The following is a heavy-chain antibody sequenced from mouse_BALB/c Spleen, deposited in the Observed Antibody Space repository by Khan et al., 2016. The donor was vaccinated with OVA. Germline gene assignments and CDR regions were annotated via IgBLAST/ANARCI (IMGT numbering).Heavy chain of an antibody. CDR3: GRECAYYRHDGWFAY. CDR1: GYTFTSYT. CDR2: INPSSGYT. Sequence: VQLQQSGAELARPGASVKMSCKASGYTFTSYTMHWVKQRPGQGLEWIGYINPSSGYTNYNQKFKDKATLTADKSSSTAYMQLSSLTSEDSAVSCCGRECAYYRHDGWFAYWGQGTLVTVSA. V-gene: IGHV1-4*01. J-gene: IGHJ3*01. D-gene: IGHD2-14*01.